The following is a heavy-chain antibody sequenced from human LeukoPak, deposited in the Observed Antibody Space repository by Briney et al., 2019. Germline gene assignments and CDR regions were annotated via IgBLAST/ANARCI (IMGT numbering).Heavy chain of an antibody. CDR3: AREGRSSTPGY. CDR2: ISASGNT. J-gene: IGHJ4*02. D-gene: IGHD2-15*01. V-gene: IGHV4-4*07. CDR1: IXXYY. Sequence: IXXYYWSWIRQPAGKGLEWIGRISASGNTNYNPSLSSRVTMSVDTSRSQFPLKLRSVTAADTAVYYCAREGRSSTPGYWGQGTLVTVSS.